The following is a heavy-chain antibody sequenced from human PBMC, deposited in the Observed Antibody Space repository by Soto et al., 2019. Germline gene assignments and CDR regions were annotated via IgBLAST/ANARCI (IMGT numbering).Heavy chain of an antibody. CDR3: ASRGRTTVTTNYYYYYYMDV. CDR1: GFTFSSYS. J-gene: IGHJ6*03. Sequence: GGSLRLSCAASGFTFSSYSMNWVRQAPGKGLEWVSYISSSSSTIYYADSVKGRFTISRDNAKNSLYLQMNSLRAEDTAVYYWASRGRTTVTTNYYYYYYMDVWGKGTTVTVSS. CDR2: ISSSSSTI. D-gene: IGHD4-17*01. V-gene: IGHV3-48*01.